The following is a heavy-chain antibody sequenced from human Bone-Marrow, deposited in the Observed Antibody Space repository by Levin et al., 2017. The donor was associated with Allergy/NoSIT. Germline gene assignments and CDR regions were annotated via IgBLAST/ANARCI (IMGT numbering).Heavy chain of an antibody. J-gene: IGHJ2*01. Sequence: GESLKISCAASGFTFSSYEMNWVRQAPGKGLEWVSYISSSGSTIYYADSVKGRFTISRDNAKNSLYLQMNSLRAEDTAVYYCARDKPGLWEQWLEVPSYWYFDLWGRGTLVTVSS. CDR3: ARDKPGLWEQWLEVPSYWYFDL. D-gene: IGHD6-19*01. CDR1: GFTFSSYE. V-gene: IGHV3-48*03. CDR2: ISSSGSTI.